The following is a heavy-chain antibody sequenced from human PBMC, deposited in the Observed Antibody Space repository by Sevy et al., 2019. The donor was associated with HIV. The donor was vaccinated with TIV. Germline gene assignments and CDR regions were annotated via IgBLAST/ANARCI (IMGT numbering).Heavy chain of an antibody. CDR1: GFTLSRYL. V-gene: IGHV3-74*01. D-gene: IGHD3-3*01. J-gene: IGHJ6*02. CDR3: AREGVDFWSGPVDFYYGMDV. Sequence: GGSLRLSCAASGFTLSRYLMHWVRQAPGKGLVWVSQIKNDGSPTTYADSVKGRFTISRDNAKNTLYLQMNSLRAEDTAVYYCAREGVDFWSGPVDFYYGMDVWGQGATVTVSS. CDR2: IKNDGSPT.